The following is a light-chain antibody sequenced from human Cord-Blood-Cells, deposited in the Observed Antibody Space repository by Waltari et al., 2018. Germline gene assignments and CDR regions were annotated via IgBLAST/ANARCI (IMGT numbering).Light chain of an antibody. CDR1: QDISNY. J-gene: IGKJ4*01. CDR2: AAS. CDR3: QKYNSAPLT. V-gene: IGKV1-27*01. Sequence: DIQMTQSPSSLSASVGDRVTITCRASQDISNYLAWYQQKPGKVPKLLIYAASTLQSGVPSRFSGRGSGTDFTLTISSLQPEDVATYYCQKYNSAPLTFGGWTNVEIK.